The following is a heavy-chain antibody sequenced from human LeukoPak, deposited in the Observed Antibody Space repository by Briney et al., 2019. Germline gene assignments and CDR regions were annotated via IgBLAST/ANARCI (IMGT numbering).Heavy chain of an antibody. V-gene: IGHV3-30*02. D-gene: IGHD2-15*01. Sequence: GGSLRLSCAASGFTFSSYGMHWVRQAPGKGLEWVAFIRYDGSNKYYADSVKGRFTISRDNSKNTLYLQMNSLRAEDTAVYYCAKDPGYCSGGSCYASDYWGQGTLVTVSS. J-gene: IGHJ4*02. CDR2: IRYDGSNK. CDR3: AKDPGYCSGGSCYASDY. CDR1: GFTFSSYG.